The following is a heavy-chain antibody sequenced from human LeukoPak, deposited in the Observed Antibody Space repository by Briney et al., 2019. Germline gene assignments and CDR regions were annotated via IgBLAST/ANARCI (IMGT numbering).Heavy chain of an antibody. J-gene: IGHJ4*02. V-gene: IGHV3-43D*04. CDR1: GFTFDDYA. CDR2: INWDGGST. D-gene: IGHD3-16*02. Sequence: QPGGSLRLSCAASGFTFDDYAMHWVRQAPGKGLEWVSLINWDGGSTHYADSVKGRFTISRDNSKNSLYLQMNSLRAEDTALYYCTATRDKYVWGSYLSDHWGQGTLVTVSS. CDR3: TATRDKYVWGSYLSDH.